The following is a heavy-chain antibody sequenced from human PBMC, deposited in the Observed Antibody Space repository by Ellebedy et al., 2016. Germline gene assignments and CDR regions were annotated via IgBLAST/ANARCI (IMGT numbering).Heavy chain of an antibody. CDR1: GGSISSSSYY. CDR3: ARRSTKLVGATDGFYFDY. Sequence: SETLSLTXTVSGGSISSSSYYWGWIRQPPGKGLEWIGSIYYSGSTYYNPSLKSRVTISVDTSKNQFSLKLSSVTAADTAVYYCARRSTKLVGATDGFYFDYWGQGTLVTVSS. J-gene: IGHJ4*02. V-gene: IGHV4-39*07. D-gene: IGHD1-26*01. CDR2: IYYSGST.